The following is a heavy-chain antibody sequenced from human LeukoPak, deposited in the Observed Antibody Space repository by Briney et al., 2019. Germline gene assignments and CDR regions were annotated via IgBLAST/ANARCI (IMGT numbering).Heavy chain of an antibody. CDR3: ATTSGYCSGGSCYWFDP. J-gene: IGHJ5*02. CDR2: INPNSGGT. D-gene: IGHD2-15*01. CDR1: GYTFTGYY. V-gene: IGHV1-2*06. Sequence: ASVKVSCKASGYTFTGYYMHWVRQAPGQGLEWMGRINPNSGGTNYAQKFQGRVTMTRDTSISTAYMELSRLRSEDTAVYYCATTSGYCSGGSCYWFDPWGQGTLVTVSS.